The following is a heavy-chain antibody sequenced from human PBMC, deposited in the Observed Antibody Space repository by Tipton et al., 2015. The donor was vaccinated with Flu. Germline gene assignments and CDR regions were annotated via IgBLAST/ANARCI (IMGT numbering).Heavy chain of an antibody. CDR1: GFTFSSYG. Sequence: SLRLSCAASGFTFSSYGMHWVRQAPGKGLEWVAVIWYDGSNKYYADSVKGRFTISRDNSKNTLYLQMNSLRAEDTAVYYCARGSYCSSTSCYPHYYYYYGMDVWGQGTTVTVSS. V-gene: IGHV3-33*01. J-gene: IGHJ6*02. CDR2: IWYDGSNK. CDR3: ARGSYCSSTSCYPHYYYYYGMDV. D-gene: IGHD2-2*01.